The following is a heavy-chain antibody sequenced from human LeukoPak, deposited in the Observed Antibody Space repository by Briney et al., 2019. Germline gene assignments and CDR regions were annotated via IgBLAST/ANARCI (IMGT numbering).Heavy chain of an antibody. J-gene: IGHJ4*02. V-gene: IGHV4-39*01. D-gene: IGHD6-19*01. CDR2: IYYTGNT. CDR1: GGSISNSGYY. Sequence: SETLSLTCTVSGGSISNSGYYWGWIRQPPGKGLEWIGSIYYTGNTYYNPSLNSRVTISVDTSKNQFSLKLSSVTDADTAIYYCARLTSGWYVIYWGQGTLVTVSS. CDR3: ARLTSGWYVIY.